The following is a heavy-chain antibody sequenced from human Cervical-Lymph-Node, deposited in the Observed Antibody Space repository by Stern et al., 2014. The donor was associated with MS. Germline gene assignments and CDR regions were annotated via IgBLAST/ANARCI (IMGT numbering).Heavy chain of an antibody. CDR1: GFTFSNYV. Sequence: EMQLVESGGGLARPGGSLRLSCAASGFTFSNYVLTWVRQAPGKGLEWVASISGSGRSSYYADSVQGPFAISQDNPSNTVNLQMSSLKADDTAIYYCARYSGSGTWFDPWGQGTLVTVSS. CDR3: ARYSGSGTWFDP. CDR2: ISGSGRSS. J-gene: IGHJ5*02. V-gene: IGHV3-23*04. D-gene: IGHD3-10*01.